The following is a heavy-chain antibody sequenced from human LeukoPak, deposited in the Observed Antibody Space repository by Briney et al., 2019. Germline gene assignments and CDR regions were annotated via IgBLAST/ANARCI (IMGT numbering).Heavy chain of an antibody. CDR2: ISGSGGST. CDR1: GFTFSSYA. J-gene: IGHJ4*02. CDR3: AKFSYDSSGYYYPGGYYFDY. D-gene: IGHD3-22*01. Sequence: GGSLRLSCAASGFTFSSYAMSWVRQAPGKGLEWVSAISGSGGSTYYADSVKGRFTIPRDNSKNTLYLQMNSLRAEDTAVYYCAKFSYDSSGYYYPGGYYFDYWGQGTLVTVSP. V-gene: IGHV3-23*01.